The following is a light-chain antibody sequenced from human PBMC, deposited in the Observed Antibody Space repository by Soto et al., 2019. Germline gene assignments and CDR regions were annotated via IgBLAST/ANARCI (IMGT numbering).Light chain of an antibody. Sequence: EIVLTQSPGTLSLSPGERATLSCGASQSVSSSYLGWYQQKPGQAPRLLIYGASNRATGIPDRFSGIGSGTDFTLTISRLEPEDFAVYYCQQYGSSPLTFGEGTKVEIK. V-gene: IGKV3-20*01. CDR1: QSVSSSY. CDR3: QQYGSSPLT. J-gene: IGKJ4*01. CDR2: GAS.